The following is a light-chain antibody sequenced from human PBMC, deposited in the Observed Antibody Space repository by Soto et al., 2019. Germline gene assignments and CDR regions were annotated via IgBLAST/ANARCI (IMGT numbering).Light chain of an antibody. Sequence: QSVLTQPPSASGTPGQRVTISCSASSSIIGSNTVNWYQQLPGTAPKHLIYSNNHRPSGVPDRFSGSKSGTSAARAISGLQSEDEADYYCAAWDDSLNGARYVFGTGTKVTVL. CDR1: SSIIGSNT. V-gene: IGLV1-44*01. CDR2: SNN. CDR3: AAWDDSLNGARYV. J-gene: IGLJ1*01.